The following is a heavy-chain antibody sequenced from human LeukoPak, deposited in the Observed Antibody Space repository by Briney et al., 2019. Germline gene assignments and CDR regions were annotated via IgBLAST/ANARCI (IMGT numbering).Heavy chain of an antibody. CDR1: GGSISSYY. J-gene: IGHJ5*02. Sequence: PSETLSLTCTVSGGSISSYYRSWIRQPAGKGLEWIGRIYTSGSTNYNPSLKSRVTMSVDTSKNQFSLKLSSVTAADTAVYYCARGVTYYDFWSGYYRINWFDPWGQGTLVTVSS. CDR2: IYTSGST. D-gene: IGHD3-3*01. V-gene: IGHV4-4*07. CDR3: ARGVTYYDFWSGYYRINWFDP.